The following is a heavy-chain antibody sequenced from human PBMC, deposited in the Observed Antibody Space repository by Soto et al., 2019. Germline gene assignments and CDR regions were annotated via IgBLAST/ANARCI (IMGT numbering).Heavy chain of an antibody. CDR3: ARQTTYSSSWYDY. J-gene: IGHJ5*01. CDR1: GGSISNYY. CDR2: IYTSGST. D-gene: IGHD6-13*01. V-gene: IGHV4-4*07. Sequence: SETLSLTCTVSGGSISNYYWTWIRQPAGKGLEWIGRIYTSGSTNYNPSLKSRVTMSVDTSRNQFSLKLSSVTAADTALYYCARQTTYSSSWYDYWGHGTLVTVSS.